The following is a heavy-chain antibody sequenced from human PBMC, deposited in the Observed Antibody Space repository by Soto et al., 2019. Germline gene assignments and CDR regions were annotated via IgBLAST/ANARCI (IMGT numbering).Heavy chain of an antibody. CDR3: VRQPGGVATPGDDY. J-gene: IGHJ4*02. Sequence: QVQLVQSGAEVKKPGASVKVSVEASGYPFSAFDINWVRQAGGQGLEWIGWMNPDSGDTAFAQRFQDRITMTRSTAISTAYMELSRLTSDDTAVYFCVRQPGGVATPGDDYWGQGTLVTVSS. CDR1: GYPFSAFD. D-gene: IGHD2-15*01. CDR2: MNPDSGDT. V-gene: IGHV1-8*01.